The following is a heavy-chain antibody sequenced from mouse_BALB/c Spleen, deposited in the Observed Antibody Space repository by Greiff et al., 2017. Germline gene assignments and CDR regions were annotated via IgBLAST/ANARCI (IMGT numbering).Heavy chain of an antibody. CDR3: WADEGFAY. Sequence: EVQLQESGAELVKPGASVKLSCTASGFNIKDTYMHWVKQRPEQGLEWIGRIDPANGNTKYDPKFQGKATITADTSSNTAYLQLSSLTSEDTAVYYCWADEGFAYWGQGTLVTVSA. CDR2: IDPANGNT. V-gene: IGHV14-3*02. J-gene: IGHJ3*01. CDR1: GFNIKDTY.